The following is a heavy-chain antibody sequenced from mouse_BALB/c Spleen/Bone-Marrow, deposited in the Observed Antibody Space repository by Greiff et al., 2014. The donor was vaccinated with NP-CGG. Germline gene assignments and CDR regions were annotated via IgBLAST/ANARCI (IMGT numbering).Heavy chain of an antibody. D-gene: IGHD1-2*01. CDR3: AREASTTARFAY. V-gene: IGHV3-1*02. CDR1: GYSIASGYG. CDR2: IHYSGST. Sequence: EVKLQESGPDLVKPSQSLSLTCTVTGYSIASGYGWHWIRQFPGNKLEWMAYIHYSGSTNYNPSLKSRISITRDTSKNQFFLQLNPVTTEATATYYCAREASTTARFAYWGQGTLVTVSA. J-gene: IGHJ3*01.